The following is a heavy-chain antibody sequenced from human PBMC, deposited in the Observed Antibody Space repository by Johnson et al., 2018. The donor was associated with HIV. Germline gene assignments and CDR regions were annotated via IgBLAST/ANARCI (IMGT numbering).Heavy chain of an antibody. D-gene: IGHD1-26*01. J-gene: IGHJ3*02. CDR3: AKPKNPLIVDLYAFDI. V-gene: IGHV3-7*03. Sequence: VQLVESGGGLVQSGGSLRLSCVVSGFSFSNYWMTWVRQVPGKGLEWVANINQDGSEKFYVDSVKGRFTISRENARYSLYLQMNSLRAEDTALYYCAKPKNPLIVDLYAFDIWGQGTMVTVSS. CDR2: INQDGSEK. CDR1: GFSFSNYW.